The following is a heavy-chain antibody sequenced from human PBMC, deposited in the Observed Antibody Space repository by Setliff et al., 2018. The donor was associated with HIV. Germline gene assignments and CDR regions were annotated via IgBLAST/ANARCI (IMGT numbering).Heavy chain of an antibody. D-gene: IGHD1-26*01. V-gene: IGHV4-61*09. CDR1: GDSINSGSYY. CDR2: IYTTGRT. J-gene: IGHJ4*02. CDR3: AAATTLDY. Sequence: SETLSLTCTVSGDSINSGSYYWSWIRQPAGKGLEWIGHIYTTGRTNYNPSLKSRVTISLDTSKNQFFLRLSSVTAADTAVYYCAAATTLDYWGQGTLVTVSS.